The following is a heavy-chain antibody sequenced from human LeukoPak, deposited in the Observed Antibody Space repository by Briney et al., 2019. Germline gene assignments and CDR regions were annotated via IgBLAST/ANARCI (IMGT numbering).Heavy chain of an antibody. CDR3: ARRYCRGGSCSPGDY. V-gene: IGHV3-30*04. D-gene: IGHD2-15*01. J-gene: IGHJ4*02. CDR2: IPYDGSNK. Sequence: GRSLRLSCAASGFTFSSYAMHWVRQAPGKGLEWVAVIPYDGSNKYYADSVKGRFTISRDNSKNTLYLQMNSLRAEDTAVYYCARRYCRGGSCSPGDYWGQGTLVTVSS. CDR1: GFTFSSYA.